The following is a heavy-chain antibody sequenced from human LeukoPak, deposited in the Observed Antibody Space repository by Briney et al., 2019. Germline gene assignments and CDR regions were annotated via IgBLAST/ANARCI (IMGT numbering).Heavy chain of an antibody. CDR1: GFIFRNYW. J-gene: IGHJ4*02. CDR2: INSDGSFT. V-gene: IGHV3-74*01. CDR3: VRLGSGY. D-gene: IGHD3-10*01. Sequence: PGGSLRLPCAASGFIFRNYWMYWVRQVPGKGLVWVSRINSDGSFTHNVDSVKGRFSISRDNSKNTLYLHMTSLKVEDTAVYYCVRLGSGYWGQGALVTVSS.